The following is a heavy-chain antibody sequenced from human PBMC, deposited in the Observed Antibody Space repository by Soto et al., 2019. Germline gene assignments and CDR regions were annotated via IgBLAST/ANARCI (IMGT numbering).Heavy chain of an antibody. CDR3: ARLFIGLHLGELSLSHFDY. CDR1: GYSFTSYW. D-gene: IGHD3-16*02. V-gene: IGHV5-51*01. Sequence: PGESLKISCKGSGYSFTSYWIGWVRQMPGKGLEWMGIIYPGDSDTRYSPSFQGQVTISADKSISTAYLQWSSLKASDTAMYYCARLFIGLHLGELSLSHFDYWGQGTLVTVSS. J-gene: IGHJ4*02. CDR2: IYPGDSDT.